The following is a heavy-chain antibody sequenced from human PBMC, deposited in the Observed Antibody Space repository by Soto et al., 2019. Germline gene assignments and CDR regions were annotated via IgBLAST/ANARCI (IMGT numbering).Heavy chain of an antibody. J-gene: IGHJ6*02. CDR1: GFTFSSYA. D-gene: IGHD1-26*01. V-gene: IGHV3-30-3*01. CDR3: ARGGVGAPYYYYSMDV. CDR2: ISHDGSNK. Sequence: HPGGSLRLSCAASGFTFSSYAMHWVRQAPGKGLEWVAVISHDGSNKYYADSVKGRFTISRDNSKNTLYLQMNSLRAEDTAVYYCARGGVGAPYYYYSMDVWGQGTTVTVSS.